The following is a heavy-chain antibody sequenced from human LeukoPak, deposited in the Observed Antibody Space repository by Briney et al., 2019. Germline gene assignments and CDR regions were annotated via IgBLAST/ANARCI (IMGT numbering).Heavy chain of an antibody. D-gene: IGHD3-22*01. CDR2: MNPNSGNT. J-gene: IGHJ3*02. Sequence: GASVKVSCKASGYTFTSYDINWVRQATGQGLEWMGWMNPNSGNTGYAQKFQGRVTITRNTSISTAYMELSSLRSEDTAVYYCASTTMIEGDAFGIWGQGTMVTVSS. CDR1: GYTFTSYD. CDR3: ASTTMIEGDAFGI. V-gene: IGHV1-8*03.